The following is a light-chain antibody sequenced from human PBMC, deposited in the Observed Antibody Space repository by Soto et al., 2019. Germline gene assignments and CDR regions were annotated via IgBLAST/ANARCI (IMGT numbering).Light chain of an antibody. CDR1: SSDVGGYKY. CDR3: SSYTSSSIYV. Sequence: QSVLTQPASVSGSPGQSITISCTGTSSDVGGYKYVSWHQQHPGKAPKLMIYEVSNRPSGVSNRFSGSKSGNTASLTISGLQAEDEADYYCSSYTSSSIYVFGSGTKVTVL. CDR2: EVS. J-gene: IGLJ1*01. V-gene: IGLV2-14*01.